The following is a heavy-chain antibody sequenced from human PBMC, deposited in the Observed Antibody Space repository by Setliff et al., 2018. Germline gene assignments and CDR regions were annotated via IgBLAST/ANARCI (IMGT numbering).Heavy chain of an antibody. CDR2: IYHSGST. CDR3: ARGEGCNDSSGYYYVGGY. J-gene: IGHJ4*02. V-gene: IGHV4-38-2*01. Sequence: PSETLSLTCAVSGYSISSGYYWGWIRQPPGKGLEWIGSIYHSGSTYYNPSLKSRVTISVDTSKNQFSLKLNSVTAADTAVYYCARGEGCNDSSGYYYVGGYWGQGTLVTVSS. D-gene: IGHD3-22*01. CDR1: GYSISSGYY.